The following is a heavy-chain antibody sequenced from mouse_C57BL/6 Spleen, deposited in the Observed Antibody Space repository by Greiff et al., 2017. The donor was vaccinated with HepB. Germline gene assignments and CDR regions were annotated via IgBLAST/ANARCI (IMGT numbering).Heavy chain of an antibody. CDR2: IYPGDGDT. J-gene: IGHJ2*01. V-gene: IGHV1-82*01. CDR1: GYAFSSSW. D-gene: IGHD1-1*01. Sequence: VQLQQSGPELVKPGASVKISCKASGYAFSSSWMNWVKQRPGKGLEWIGRIYPGDGDTNYNGKFKGKATLTADKSSSTAYMQLSSLTSEYSAVYFGARGELVAHFDYWGQGTTLTVSS. CDR3: ARGELVAHFDY.